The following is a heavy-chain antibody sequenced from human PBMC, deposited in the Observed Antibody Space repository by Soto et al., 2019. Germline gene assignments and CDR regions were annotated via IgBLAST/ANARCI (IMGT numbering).Heavy chain of an antibody. V-gene: IGHV1-58*01. CDR1: GFTFTSSA. D-gene: IGHD3-3*01. J-gene: IGHJ4*02. CDR3: AAQGLGVVIAGNS. Sequence: SVKVSCKAPGFTFTSSAVQWVRQARGQRLEWIGWIVVGSGNTNYAQKFQERVTITRDMSTSTAYMELSSLRSEDTAVYYCAAQGLGVVIAGNSWGQGTLVTVSS. CDR2: IVVGSGNT.